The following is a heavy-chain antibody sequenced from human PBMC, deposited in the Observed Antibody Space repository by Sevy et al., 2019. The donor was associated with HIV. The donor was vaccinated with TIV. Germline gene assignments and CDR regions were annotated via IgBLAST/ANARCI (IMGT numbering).Heavy chain of an antibody. CDR3: AKDNRPATMSNSSYYYYYGMDV. CDR2: ISWNSVSL. V-gene: IGHV3-9*01. D-gene: IGHD6-6*01. CDR1: GFRFSDYA. Sequence: GGSLRLSCAASGFRFSDYAMHWVRQAPGKGLEWVSGISWNSVSLDYADSVKGRFTISRDNAKNSLYLQMNRLRNEDTALYYCAKDNRPATMSNSSYYYYYGMDVWGQGTTVTVSS. J-gene: IGHJ6*02.